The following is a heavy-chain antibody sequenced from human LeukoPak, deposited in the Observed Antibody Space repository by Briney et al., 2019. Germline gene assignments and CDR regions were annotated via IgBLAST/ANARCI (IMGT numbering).Heavy chain of an antibody. Sequence: SETLSLTCAVYGGPFSGYYWSWIRQPPGKGLEWIGETNHSGSTNYNPSLKSRVTISVDTSKNQFSLKLSSVTAADTAVYYCARNAEMATMTEYFQHWGQGTLVTVSS. D-gene: IGHD5-24*01. CDR1: GGPFSGYY. CDR3: ARNAEMATMTEYFQH. J-gene: IGHJ1*01. V-gene: IGHV4-34*01. CDR2: TNHSGST.